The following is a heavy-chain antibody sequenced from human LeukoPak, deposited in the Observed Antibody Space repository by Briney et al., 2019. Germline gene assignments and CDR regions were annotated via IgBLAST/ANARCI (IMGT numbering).Heavy chain of an antibody. J-gene: IGHJ1*01. CDR1: GFSLSTSGVG. CDR2: IYWNDDK. CDR3: ALDQDYNNYVGYIQH. Sequence: SGPTLVKPTETLTLTCTFSGFSLSTSGVGVGWIRQPPGKALEWLALIYWNDDKRYSPSLKSRLTITRDTSKNQVVLRMTNMDPVDTARYYCALDQDYNNYVGYIQHWGQGTLVTVSS. D-gene: IGHD4-11*01. V-gene: IGHV2-5*01.